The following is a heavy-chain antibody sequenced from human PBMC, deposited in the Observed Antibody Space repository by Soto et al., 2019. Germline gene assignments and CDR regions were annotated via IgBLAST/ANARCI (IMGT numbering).Heavy chain of an antibody. D-gene: IGHD3-9*01. CDR3: ARGLVIRPYYYHGMDV. J-gene: IGHJ6*02. CDR2: ISSIGST. Sequence: QVQLQESGPGLVKPSQTLSLTCTVSGGSISSGDYFWSWIRQSPGKGLEWFGYISSIGSTYYNPSLKRRVSVSRDTSKNQFSLKLSSVTTTDTAVYYCARGLVIRPYYYHGMDVWGQGTTVTVSS. CDR1: GGSISSGDYF. V-gene: IGHV4-30-4*01.